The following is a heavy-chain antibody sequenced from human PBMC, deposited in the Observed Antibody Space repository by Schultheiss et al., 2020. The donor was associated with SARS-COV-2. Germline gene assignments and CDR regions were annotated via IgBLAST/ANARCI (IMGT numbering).Heavy chain of an antibody. Sequence: GGSLRLSCAASGFTFSSYAMSWVRQAPGKGLEWVSAISSNGGSTYYADSVKGRFTISRDNSKNTLYLQMNSLKTEDTAVYYCTTDPLTYGDYWGQGTLVTVSS. J-gene: IGHJ4*02. CDR2: ISSNGGST. D-gene: IGHD3-16*01. V-gene: IGHV3-23*01. CDR3: TTDPLTYGDY. CDR1: GFTFSSYA.